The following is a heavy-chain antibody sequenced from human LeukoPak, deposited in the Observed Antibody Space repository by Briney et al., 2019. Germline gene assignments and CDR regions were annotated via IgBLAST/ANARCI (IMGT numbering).Heavy chain of an antibody. D-gene: IGHD1-7*01. CDR1: GGSINSGSFY. CDR3: ARDQNLGGDYWYFDL. CDR2: IYTSGST. V-gene: IGHV4-61*02. J-gene: IGHJ2*01. Sequence: SQTLSLTCTVSGGSINSGSFYWTWIRQPAGKGLEWIGRIYTSGSTNYNPSLKSRVTISLDTSKNQFSLKLSTATAADTAVYYCARDQNLGGDYWYFDLWGRGTLVTVSS.